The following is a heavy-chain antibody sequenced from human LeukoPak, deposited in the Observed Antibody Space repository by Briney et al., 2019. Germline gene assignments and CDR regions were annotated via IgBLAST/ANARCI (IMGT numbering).Heavy chain of an antibody. D-gene: IGHD1-14*01. CDR1: GFTFSSYS. V-gene: IGHV3-21*01. J-gene: IGHJ4*02. Sequence: GGSLRLSCAASGFTFSSYSMNWVRQAPGKGLEWVSSISSSSSYIYYADSVKGRFTISRDNAKNSLYLPMNSLRAEDTAVYYCARDLFGIAFDYWGQGTLVTVSS. CDR2: ISSSSSYI. CDR3: ARDLFGIAFDY.